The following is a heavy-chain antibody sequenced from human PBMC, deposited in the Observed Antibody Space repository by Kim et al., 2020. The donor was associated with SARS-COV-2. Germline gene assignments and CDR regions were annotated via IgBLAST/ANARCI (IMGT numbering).Heavy chain of an antibody. D-gene: IGHD3-22*01. J-gene: IGHJ4*02. CDR3: ARGDSSGYYETIDY. Sequence: YNPSLKSRVTISVDTSKNQFSLKVTSVTAADTAVYYCARGDSSGYYETIDYWGQGTLVTVSS. V-gene: IGHV4-34*01.